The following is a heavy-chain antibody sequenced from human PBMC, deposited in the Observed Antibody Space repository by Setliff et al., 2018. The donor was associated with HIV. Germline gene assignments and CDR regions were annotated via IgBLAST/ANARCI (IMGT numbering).Heavy chain of an antibody. CDR3: AKSYGSGWSADTFDI. D-gene: IGHD6-19*01. V-gene: IGHV4-30-4*01. CDR2: IYYSGTT. Sequence: KPSETLSLTCTVSGASIDSGDHYWTWIRQPPGKGLEWIGYIYYSGTTYYNSSLKSRVTISLHTSKNQFSLKLSSVTAADTAMYYCAKSYGSGWSADTFDIWGQGTAVTVSS. J-gene: IGHJ3*02. CDR1: GASIDSGDHY.